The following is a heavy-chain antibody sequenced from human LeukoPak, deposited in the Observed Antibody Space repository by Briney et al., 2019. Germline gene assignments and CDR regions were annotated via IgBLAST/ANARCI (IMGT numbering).Heavy chain of an antibody. CDR3: ARDGVVGATTKFDY. CDR1: GFIFSSYS. J-gene: IGHJ4*02. V-gene: IGHV3-48*01. CDR2: ISTTSSTI. Sequence: GGSLRLSCAASGFIFSSYSMNWVRQAPGKGLEWISYISTTSSTIYHADSVKGRFSISRDNAKNSLYLQMNSLRAEDTAVYYCARDGVVGATTKFDYWGQGTLVTVSS. D-gene: IGHD1-26*01.